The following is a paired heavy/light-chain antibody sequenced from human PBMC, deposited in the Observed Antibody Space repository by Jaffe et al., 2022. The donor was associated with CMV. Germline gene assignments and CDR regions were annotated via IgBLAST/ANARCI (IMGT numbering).Light chain of an antibody. CDR3: QVWDSSSDHPRVV. Sequence: SYVLTQPPSVSVAPGKTARITCGGNNIGSKSVHWYQQKPGQAPVLVIYYDSDRPSGIPERFSGSNSGNTATLTISRVEAGDEADYYCQVWDSSSDHPRVVFGGGTKLTVL. J-gene: IGLJ2*01. CDR1: NIGSKS. CDR2: YDS. V-gene: IGLV3-21*04.
Heavy chain of an antibody. D-gene: IGHD1-26*01. CDR1: GGTFSSYA. CDR3: ARDEKAEGKWELHYNWFDP. V-gene: IGHV1-69*01. J-gene: IGHJ5*02. Sequence: QVQLVQSGAEVKKPGSSVKVSCKASGGTFSSYAISWVRQAPGQGLEWMGGIIPIFGTANYAQKFQGRVTITADESTSTAYMELSSLRSEDTAVYYCARDEKAEGKWELHYNWFDPWGQGTLVTVSS. CDR2: IIPIFGTA.